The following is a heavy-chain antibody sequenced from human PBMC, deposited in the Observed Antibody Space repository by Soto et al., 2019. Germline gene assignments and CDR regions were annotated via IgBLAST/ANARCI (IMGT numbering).Heavy chain of an antibody. V-gene: IGHV4-59*08. CDR1: GGSISSYY. CDR2: IYYSGST. D-gene: IGHD6-13*01. CDR3: ARATAPLASSSWSWFDP. J-gene: IGHJ5*02. Sequence: QVQLQESGPGLVKPSETLSLTCTVSGGSISSYYWSWIRQPPGKGLEWIGHIYYSGSTNYNPSRKRRVNTTVDTSKNQCSLKLSSATAAATAVYYCARATAPLASSSWSWFDPWGQGTLVTVSS.